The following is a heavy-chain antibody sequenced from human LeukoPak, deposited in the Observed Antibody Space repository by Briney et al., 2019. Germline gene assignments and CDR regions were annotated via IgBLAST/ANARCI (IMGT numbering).Heavy chain of an antibody. J-gene: IGHJ5*02. V-gene: IGHV3-9*01. Sequence: PGRSLRLSCAASGFKFDDYAMHWVRQAPGKGLEWVSGISWNNVLIGYADSVKGRFTISRDNTKNSLFLQMDSLRAEDTALYYCARGLRAPDHWGQGTLATVSS. CDR3: ARGLRAPDH. CDR1: GFKFDDYA. D-gene: IGHD4-17*01. CDR2: ISWNNVLI.